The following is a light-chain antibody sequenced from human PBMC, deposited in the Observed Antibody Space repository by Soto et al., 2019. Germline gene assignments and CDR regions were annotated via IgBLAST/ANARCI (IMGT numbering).Light chain of an antibody. CDR2: GAS. CDR1: QSISSNY. J-gene: IGKJ2*01. V-gene: IGKV3-20*01. Sequence: EIVLTQSPGTLSLTTGESATLSCRASQSISSNYLAWYQQKPGQAPRLLIYGASSRAPGIPDRFSGSGSGTDFTLTISRLEPVDFAMYYCQLFGSSPRYTFGQGTKLDIK. CDR3: QLFGSSPRYT.